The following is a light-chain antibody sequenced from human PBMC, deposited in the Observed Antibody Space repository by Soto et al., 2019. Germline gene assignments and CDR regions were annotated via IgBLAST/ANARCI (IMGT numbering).Light chain of an antibody. CDR3: SSYTSTDTYV. CDR1: SSDVGGYNY. Sequence: QSALTQPASVSGSPGQSIAISCTGTSSDVGGYNYVSWYQQHPGKAPKLLIYEVSNRPSGVSDRFSGSKSGNTASLTISGLQAADEADYYCSSYTSTDTYVSGTGTKVTVL. V-gene: IGLV2-14*01. CDR2: EVS. J-gene: IGLJ1*01.